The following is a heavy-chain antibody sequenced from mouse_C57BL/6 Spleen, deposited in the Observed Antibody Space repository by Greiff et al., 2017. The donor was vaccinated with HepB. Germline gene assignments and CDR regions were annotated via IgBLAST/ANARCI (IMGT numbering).Heavy chain of an antibody. V-gene: IGHV1-54*01. J-gene: IGHJ4*01. CDR1: GYAFTNYL. CDR3: ARGYYDYDAMDY. D-gene: IGHD2-1*01. CDR2: INPGSGGT. Sequence: VQLQQSGAELVRPGTSVKVSCKASGYAFTNYLIEWVKQRPGQGLEWIGVINPGSGGTNYNEKFKGKATLTADKSSSTAYSQLSSLTSEDSAVYFCARGYYDYDAMDYWGQGTSVTVSS.